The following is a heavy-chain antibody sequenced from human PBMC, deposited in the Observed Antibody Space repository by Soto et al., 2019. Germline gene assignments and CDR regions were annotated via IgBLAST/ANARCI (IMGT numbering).Heavy chain of an antibody. Sequence: QLQLQESGPGLAKPSETLSLTCTVSGGSISSSSYYWGWIRQPPGKGLEWIGSIYSSGSTNYNPSVKSRVTISAETSRNQVSLKLTSVTTADTAVYYCARGRTGGRTTVTTYAVWGQGTLVTVSS. V-gene: IGHV4-39*07. CDR1: GGSISSSSYY. D-gene: IGHD4-17*01. CDR3: ARGRTGGRTTVTTYAV. J-gene: IGHJ4*02. CDR2: IYSSGST.